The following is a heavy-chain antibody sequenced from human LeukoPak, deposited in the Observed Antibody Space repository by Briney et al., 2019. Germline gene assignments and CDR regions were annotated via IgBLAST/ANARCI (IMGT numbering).Heavy chain of an antibody. V-gene: IGHV1-2*02. CDR2: INPNSGGT. CDR3: ARDHGRDIVVVPAAMHY. D-gene: IGHD2-2*01. CDR1: GYTFTGYY. J-gene: IGHJ4*02. Sequence: ASVKVSCKASGYTFTGYYMRWVRQAPGQGLEWMGWINPNSGGTNYAQKFQGRVTMTRDTSISTAYMELSRLRSDDTAVYYCARDHGRDIVVVPAAMHYWGQGTLVTVSS.